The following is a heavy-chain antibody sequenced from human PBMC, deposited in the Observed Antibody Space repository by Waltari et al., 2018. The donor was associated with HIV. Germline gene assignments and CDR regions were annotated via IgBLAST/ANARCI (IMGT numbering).Heavy chain of an antibody. D-gene: IGHD6-6*01. CDR2: IYYRGST. Sequence: QLQLQESGPGLVKPSETLSLTCTVSGGSISSSSYYWGWIRQPPGKGLEWIGSIYYRGSTYYNPSLKSRVTISVDTSKNQFSLKLSSVTAADTAVYYCAREGSHGYYYYGMDVWGQGTTVTVSS. CDR1: GGSISSSSYY. CDR3: AREGSHGYYYYGMDV. V-gene: IGHV4-39*07. J-gene: IGHJ6*02.